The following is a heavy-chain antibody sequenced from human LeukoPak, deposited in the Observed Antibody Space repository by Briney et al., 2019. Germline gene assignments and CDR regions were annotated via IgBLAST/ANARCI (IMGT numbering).Heavy chain of an antibody. CDR3: ARLYSSGWYAIGAFDI. D-gene: IGHD6-19*01. J-gene: IGHJ3*02. CDR2: INPNSGGT. CDR1: GYTFTGYY. Sequence: GASVKVSCKASGYTFTGYYMHCVRQAPGQGLEWMGWINPNSGGTNYAQKFQGRVTMTRDTSISTAYMELSRLRSDDTAVYYCARLYSSGWYAIGAFDIWGQGTMVTVSS. V-gene: IGHV1-2*02.